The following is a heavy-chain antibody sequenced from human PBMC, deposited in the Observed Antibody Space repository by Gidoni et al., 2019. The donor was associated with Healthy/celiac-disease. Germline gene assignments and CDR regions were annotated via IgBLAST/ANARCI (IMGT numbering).Heavy chain of an antibody. V-gene: IGHV3-53*02. Sequence: EVQLVETGGGLIQPGGSLRLYCAASGFTVSSNYMSWVRQAPGKGLEWVSVSYSGGSTYYADSVKGRFTISRDNSKNTLYLQMNSLRAEDTAVYYCARILDFWSGYYFDYWGQGTLVTVSS. D-gene: IGHD3-3*01. J-gene: IGHJ4*02. CDR3: ARILDFWSGYYFDY. CDR1: GFTVSSNY. CDR2: SYSGGST.